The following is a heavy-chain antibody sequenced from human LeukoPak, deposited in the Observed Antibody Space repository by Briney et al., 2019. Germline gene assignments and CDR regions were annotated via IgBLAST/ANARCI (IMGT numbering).Heavy chain of an antibody. CDR1: GFTVSSNY. J-gene: IGHJ4*02. CDR2: IYSGGST. Sequence: GGSLRLSCAASGFTVSSNYMSWVRQAPGKGLEWVSVIYSGGSTYYADSVKGRFTISRDNSKNTLYLQMNSLRAEDTAVYYCARVYGSGFYQIDYWGQGTLVTVSS. D-gene: IGHD6-19*01. V-gene: IGHV3-53*01. CDR3: ARVYGSGFYQIDY.